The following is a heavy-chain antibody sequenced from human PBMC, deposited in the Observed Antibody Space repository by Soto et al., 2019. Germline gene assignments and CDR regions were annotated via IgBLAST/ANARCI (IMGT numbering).Heavy chain of an antibody. V-gene: IGHV4-31*03. D-gene: IGHD2-2*01. J-gene: IGHJ6*03. CDR3: AIGVVVPAARSYYYYYYMDV. CDR1: GGSISSGGYY. Sequence: PSETLSLTCTVSGGSISSGGYYWSWIRQHPGKGLEWIGYIYYSGSTYYNPSLKSRVTISVDTSKNQFSLKLSSVTAADTVVYYCAIGVVVPAARSYYYYYYMDVWGKGTTVTVSS. CDR2: IYYSGST.